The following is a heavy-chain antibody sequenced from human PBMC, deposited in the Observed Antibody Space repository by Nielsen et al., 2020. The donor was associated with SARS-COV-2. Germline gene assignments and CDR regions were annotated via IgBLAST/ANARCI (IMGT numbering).Heavy chain of an antibody. CDR2: IIPIFGTA. D-gene: IGHD5-24*01. CDR1: GGTFSSYA. Sequence: SVKVSCKASGGTFSSYAISWVRQAPGRGLEWMGGIIPIFGTANYAQKFQGRVTITADESTSTAYMELSSLRSEDTAVYYCARRRDGYNSLDYWGQGTLVTVSS. V-gene: IGHV1-69*13. J-gene: IGHJ4*02. CDR3: ARRRDGYNSLDY.